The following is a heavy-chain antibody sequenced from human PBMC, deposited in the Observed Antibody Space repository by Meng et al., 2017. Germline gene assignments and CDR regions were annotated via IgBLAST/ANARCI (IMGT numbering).Heavy chain of an antibody. J-gene: IGHJ4*02. V-gene: IGHV6-1*01. D-gene: IGHD1-26*01. CDR1: GDSVSSNSAS. CDR3: ARGSYSFDS. CDR2: AYYRSKWYH. Sequence: QIQLQQSGPGLVNPSQTLSLLCALSGDSVSSNSASGNWIRQSPSRGLEWLGRAYYRSKWYHDYAESVKSRISIDPDTSKNQFSLQLRSVTPEDSAVYYCARGSYSFDSWGQRTLVTVSS.